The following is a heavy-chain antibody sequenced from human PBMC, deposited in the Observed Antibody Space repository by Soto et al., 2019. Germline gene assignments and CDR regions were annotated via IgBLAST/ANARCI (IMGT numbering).Heavy chain of an antibody. CDR3: ARDRIGRFYAIDV. D-gene: IGHD2-21*01. V-gene: IGHV3-9*01. CDR2: INWNGDII. Sequence: GGSLRLSCVASGFKFDDYAIHWVRQVAGKGLEWASAINWNGDIIAYADSVKVRSTISRDNAKNYVSLQINSLRPEDAALYYCARDRIGRFYAIDVWGQGTTVTVSS. J-gene: IGHJ6*02. CDR1: GFKFDDYA.